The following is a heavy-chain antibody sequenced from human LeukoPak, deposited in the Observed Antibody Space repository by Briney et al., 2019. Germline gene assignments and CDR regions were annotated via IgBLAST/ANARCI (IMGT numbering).Heavy chain of an antibody. Sequence: GASVKVSCKASGYTFTGYYMHWVRLAPGQGLEWMGWINPNSGGTNYAQKFQGRVTMTRHTSISIAYMELSRLRSDDTAVYYCARVVTMIVVADAFDIWGQGTMVTVSS. CDR3: ARVVTMIVVADAFDI. CDR1: GYTFTGYY. V-gene: IGHV1-2*02. J-gene: IGHJ3*02. CDR2: INPNSGGT. D-gene: IGHD3-22*01.